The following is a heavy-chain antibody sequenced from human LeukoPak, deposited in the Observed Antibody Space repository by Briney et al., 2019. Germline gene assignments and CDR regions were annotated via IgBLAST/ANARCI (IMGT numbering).Heavy chain of an antibody. CDR3: ARDVSKYPTSIGPSGVDY. J-gene: IGHJ4*02. D-gene: IGHD1-26*01. CDR2: IIPILGIA. Sequence: GASVKVSCKASGGTFSSYAISWVRQAPGQGLEWMGRIIPILGIANYAQKFQGRVTITADKSTSTAYTELSSLRSEDTAVYYCARDVSKYPTSIGPSGVDYWGQGTLVTVSS. V-gene: IGHV1-69*04. CDR1: GGTFSSYA.